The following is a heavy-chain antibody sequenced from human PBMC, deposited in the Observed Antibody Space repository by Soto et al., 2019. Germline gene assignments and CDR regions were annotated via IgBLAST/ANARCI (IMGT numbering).Heavy chain of an antibody. V-gene: IGHV3-30*18. D-gene: IGHD1-1*01. CDR2: ISYDGNNK. Sequence: QVQLVESGGGVVQPGRSLRLSCAASGFTFSTYGMHWVRQAPGNGLEWVAVISYDGNNKYYADSVKGRFTISRDNSKNTMYLEMSSLRAEDTAVYYCSKSVYNWNDGFFDYWGQGTLVTVSS. CDR1: GFTFSTYG. CDR3: SKSVYNWNDGFFDY. J-gene: IGHJ4*02.